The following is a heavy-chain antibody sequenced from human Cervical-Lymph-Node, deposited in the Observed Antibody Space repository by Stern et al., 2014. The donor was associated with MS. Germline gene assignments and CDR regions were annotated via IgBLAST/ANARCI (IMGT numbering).Heavy chain of an antibody. V-gene: IGHV4-4*02. D-gene: IGHD2/OR15-2a*01. J-gene: IGHJ2*01. CDR1: GGSVSSTNW. CDR3: ARERQQYCNSEGCSYWYFDL. CDR2: IYHSGPS. Sequence: QVQLQESGPGLVKPSGTLSLTCAVSGGSVSSTNWWSWVRQYPGKGLEWIGNIYHSGPSTYRLPLRSRVSISLDNPKNHLSLHLTSVTAADTAVYYCARERQQYCNSEGCSYWYFDLWGRGTLVTVSS.